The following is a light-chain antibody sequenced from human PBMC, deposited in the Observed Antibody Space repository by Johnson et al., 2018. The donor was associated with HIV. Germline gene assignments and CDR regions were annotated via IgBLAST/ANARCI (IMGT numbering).Light chain of an antibody. Sequence: QSVLTQSPSVSAAPGQKVTISCSGSSSNIGSHYVSWYQQVPGTAPRLVIYDTIKRHSGIPDRFSGSKSGTSATLGITGLQTGDEADYYCGTWETSLRKVFGTGTKVTVL. V-gene: IGLV1-51*01. CDR3: GTWETSLRKV. CDR2: DTI. J-gene: IGLJ1*01. CDR1: SSNIGSHY.